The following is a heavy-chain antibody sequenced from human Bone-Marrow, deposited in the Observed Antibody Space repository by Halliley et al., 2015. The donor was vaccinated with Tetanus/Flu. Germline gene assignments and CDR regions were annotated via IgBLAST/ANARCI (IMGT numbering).Heavy chain of an antibody. CDR1: GFTFSDYS. D-gene: IGHD6-13*01. CDR3: AREWEQQLIRN. V-gene: IGHV3-21*01. J-gene: IGHJ4*01. Sequence: SLRLSCAASGFTFSDYSMNWIRQAPGKGLEWVSGISSGSRYFYYADSVKGRFSISRDNAKNSLYLQMNSLRVEDTAVYYCAREWEQQLIRNWGHGTLVTVSS. CDR2: ISSGSRYF.